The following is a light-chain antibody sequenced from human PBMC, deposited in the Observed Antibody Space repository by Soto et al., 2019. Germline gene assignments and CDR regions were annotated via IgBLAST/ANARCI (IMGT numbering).Light chain of an antibody. CDR2: AAS. CDR3: QQYCSSSTWT. Sequence: EIVLTQSPGTLSLSPGERATLSCRASQSVSSAYLAWYQHKPGQPPTLLIYAASSRVTGIPDRFSGSGSGTDFALTISRLEAEDFAVYYCQQYCSSSTWTVGQGTEVEIK. CDR1: QSVSSAY. V-gene: IGKV3-20*01. J-gene: IGKJ1*01.